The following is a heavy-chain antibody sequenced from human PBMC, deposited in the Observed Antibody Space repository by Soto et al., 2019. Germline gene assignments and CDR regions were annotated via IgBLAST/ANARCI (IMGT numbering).Heavy chain of an antibody. V-gene: IGHV4-39*01. CDR1: AGSLSTSSYH. CDR3: VKAVAGNYYYYYGMDV. D-gene: IGHD6-19*01. J-gene: IGHJ6*02. CDR2: IYYSGST. Sequence: PSDTLSLTCTVSAGSLSTSSYHWGWIRQPPGKGLEWIGSIYYSGSTYYNPSLKSRVTISVDTSKNQFSLKLSSVTAADTAVYYCVKAVAGNYYYYYGMDVWGQGTTVT.